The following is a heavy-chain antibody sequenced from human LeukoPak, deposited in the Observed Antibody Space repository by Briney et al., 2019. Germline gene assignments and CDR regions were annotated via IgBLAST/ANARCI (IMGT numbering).Heavy chain of an antibody. CDR3: ARHWVVTPNY. J-gene: IGHJ4*02. CDR1: GGSLSIGSYY. D-gene: IGHD4-23*01. CDR2: IYYSGSA. V-gene: IGHV4-39*01. Sequence: PLEALSLTCIVPGGSLSIGSYYWGWIRQPPGKGLEWLGSIYYSGSAYYNPSLKSRVTISVDTSKNQFSLKLTSVTAADTAVYYCARHWVVTPNYWGQGTLVTVSS.